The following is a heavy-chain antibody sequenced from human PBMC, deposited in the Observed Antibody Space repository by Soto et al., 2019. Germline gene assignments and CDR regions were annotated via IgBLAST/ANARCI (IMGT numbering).Heavy chain of an antibody. J-gene: IGHJ6*02. V-gene: IGHV4-30-2*03. CDR3: AELKGYCVSTNCHGYYGMDV. CDR1: GGSISSGDYS. D-gene: IGHD2-2*01. CDR2: IYSGGNT. Sequence: PSETLSLTCAVSGGSISSGDYSWNWIRQPPGKGLEWIGNIYSGGNTYYNPSLLSRVTMSVDTSKNEFSLRLSSVTAADTAVYYCAELKGYCVSTNCHGYYGMDVWGQGTMVTVSS.